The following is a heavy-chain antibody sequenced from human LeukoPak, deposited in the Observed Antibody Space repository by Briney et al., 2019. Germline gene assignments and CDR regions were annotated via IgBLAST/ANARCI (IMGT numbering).Heavy chain of an antibody. CDR3: ARTGYSSTYRFTGDY. J-gene: IGHJ4*02. V-gene: IGHV1-2*02. D-gene: IGHD6-13*01. Sequence: AASVKVSCKASGYTFTGYYMHWVRQAPGQGLEWMGWINPNSGGTKYAQKFQGRVTMTRDTSISTAYMELNRLRSDDTAVYYCARTGYSSTYRFTGDYWGQGTLVTVSS. CDR2: INPNSGGT. CDR1: GYTFTGYY.